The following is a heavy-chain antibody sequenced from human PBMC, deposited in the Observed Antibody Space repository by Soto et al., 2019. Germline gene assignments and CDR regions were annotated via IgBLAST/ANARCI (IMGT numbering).Heavy chain of an antibody. CDR2: IIPIFGTA. D-gene: IGHD2-2*01. V-gene: IGHV1-69*06. CDR1: GGTFSSYA. Sequence: QVQLVQSGAEVKKPGSSVKVSCKASGGTFSSYAISWVRQAPGQGLEWMGGIIPIFGTANYAQKFQGRVKITADKSTSTAYMELSSLRSEDTAVYYCARIKYCSSTSCYGYYYYGMDVWGQGTTVTVSS. J-gene: IGHJ6*02. CDR3: ARIKYCSSTSCYGYYYYGMDV.